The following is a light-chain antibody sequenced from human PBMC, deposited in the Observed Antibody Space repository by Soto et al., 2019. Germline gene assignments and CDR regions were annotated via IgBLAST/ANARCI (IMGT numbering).Light chain of an antibody. V-gene: IGKV3-15*01. CDR1: QSVSDK. J-gene: IGKJ1*01. CDR3: QQYNSWPPWT. Sequence: EIVMTQSPATLSVSPGERATLSCRASQSVSDKLAWYQQKPGQAPRLLIYHASTRATGIPARFSGSESGTEFTLTISSLQCEDFAVYYCQQYNSWPPWTFGQGTKVEIK. CDR2: HAS.